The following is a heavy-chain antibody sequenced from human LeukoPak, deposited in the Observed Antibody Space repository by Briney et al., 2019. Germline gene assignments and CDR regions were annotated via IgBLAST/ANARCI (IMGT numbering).Heavy chain of an antibody. Sequence: GGSLRLSCAASGFTFSSYSMNWVRQAPGKGLEWVSSISSSSSYIYYADSVKGRFTISRDNAKNSLYLQMNSLRAEDTAVYYCARAQQAQKSPIDYWGQGTLVTVSS. J-gene: IGHJ4*02. V-gene: IGHV3-21*01. CDR3: ARAQQAQKSPIDY. CDR2: ISSSSSYI. CDR1: GFTFSSYS.